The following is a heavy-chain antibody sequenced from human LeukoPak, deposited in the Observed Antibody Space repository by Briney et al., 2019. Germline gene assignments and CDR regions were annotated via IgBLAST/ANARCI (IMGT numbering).Heavy chain of an antibody. CDR3: ARGAPYGDYEDY. V-gene: IGHV3-48*02. CDR2: ISSSSSTI. CDR1: GLAFGSYW. Sequence: GGSLRLSCAASGLAFGSYWMNWVRQAPGKGLEWVSYISSSSSTIYYADSVKGRFTISRDNAKNSLYLQMNSLRDEDTAVYYCARGAPYGDYEDYWGQGTLVTVSS. D-gene: IGHD4-17*01. J-gene: IGHJ4*02.